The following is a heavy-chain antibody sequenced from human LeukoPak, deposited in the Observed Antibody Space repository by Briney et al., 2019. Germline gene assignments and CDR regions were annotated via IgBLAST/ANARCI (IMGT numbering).Heavy chain of an antibody. CDR1: GFIVSSNY. CDR2: INDSGGST. V-gene: IGHV3-23*01. D-gene: IGHD3-10*01. J-gene: IGHJ4*02. Sequence: GGSLRLSCAASGFIVSSNYMSWVRQAPGKGLEWVSTINDSGGSTFYADSVKGRFTISRDNSKNTLYVQMNSLRAEDTAVYYCAKDYSRSDDSGTEKHLPFDYWGQGILVTVSS. CDR3: AKDYSRSDDSGTEKHLPFDY.